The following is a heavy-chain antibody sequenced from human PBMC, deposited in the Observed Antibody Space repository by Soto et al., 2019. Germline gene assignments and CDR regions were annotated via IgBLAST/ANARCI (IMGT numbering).Heavy chain of an antibody. D-gene: IGHD1-26*01. CDR2: INAGNGNT. CDR1: GYTFTSYA. V-gene: IGHV1-3*01. J-gene: IGHJ4*02. CDR3: ARGLGLYYFDY. Sequence: QVQLVQSGAEGKKPGASVKVSCKASGYTFTSYAMHWVRQAPGQRLEWMGWINAGNGNTKYSQKFQGRVTITRDTSASTAYMVLSSLRSEDTAVYYCARGLGLYYFDYWGQGTLVTVSS.